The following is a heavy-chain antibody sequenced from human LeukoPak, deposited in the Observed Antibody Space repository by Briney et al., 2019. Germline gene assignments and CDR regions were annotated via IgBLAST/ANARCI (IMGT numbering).Heavy chain of an antibody. Sequence: SETLSLTCTVSGDSISGYYWSWIRHPPGKGLEWIAYIYYSGSTNYNPSLKSRVTISVDTSKNQFSLQLNSVTPEDTAVYYCARAPSSSSWYRYYYYGMDVWGQGTTVTVSS. CDR1: GDSISGYY. D-gene: IGHD6-13*01. J-gene: IGHJ6*02. CDR2: IYYSGST. CDR3: ARAPSSSSWYRYYYYGMDV. V-gene: IGHV4-59*12.